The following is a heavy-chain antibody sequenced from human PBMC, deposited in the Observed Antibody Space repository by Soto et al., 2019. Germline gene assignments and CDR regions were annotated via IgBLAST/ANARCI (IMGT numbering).Heavy chain of an antibody. CDR1: GLTFSRHA. V-gene: IGHV3-23*01. CDR3: AKKPIGFDF. Sequence: EVQLLESGGGLVQPGGSLRLSCAASGLTFSRHAMAWVRQAPGKGLEWLSSISESSSSTYYADSVKGRFTISKDNSKNMLYLQMNSMRDEDTAVYYCAKKPIGFDFWGRGTLVTVPS. CDR2: ISESSSST. J-gene: IGHJ4*02.